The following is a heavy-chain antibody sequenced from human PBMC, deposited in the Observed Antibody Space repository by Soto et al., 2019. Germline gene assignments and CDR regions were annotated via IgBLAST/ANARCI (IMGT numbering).Heavy chain of an antibody. V-gene: IGHV4-59*08. D-gene: IGHD2-2*01. J-gene: IGHJ4*02. CDR2: IYYSGST. CDR3: ARRYGSTLDY. CDR1: GGSIRSYY. Sequence: VQLQESGPGLVKPSETLSLTCTVSGGSIRSYYWSWIRQPPGKGLEWIGYIYYSGSTNYNPSLKSRFTISVDTYMNQFSLKLSSVTAADTAFYSCARRYGSTLDYWGQGTLVTVSS.